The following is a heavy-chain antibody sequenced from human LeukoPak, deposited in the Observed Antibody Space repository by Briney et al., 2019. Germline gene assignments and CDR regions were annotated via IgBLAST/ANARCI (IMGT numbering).Heavy chain of an antibody. J-gene: IGHJ4*02. CDR1: GFTFSSYV. V-gene: IGHV3-23*01. CDR2: IDGSGVGT. CDR3: AKRYYDFPLDY. Sequence: GGSLRLSCAASGFTFSSYVMRWVRQAPGKGLEWVSTIDGSGVGTHYADSVKGRFTISRDNSKNTLYLQINNPRVEDTAVYYCAKRYYDFPLDYWGQGTLVTVSS. D-gene: IGHD3-3*01.